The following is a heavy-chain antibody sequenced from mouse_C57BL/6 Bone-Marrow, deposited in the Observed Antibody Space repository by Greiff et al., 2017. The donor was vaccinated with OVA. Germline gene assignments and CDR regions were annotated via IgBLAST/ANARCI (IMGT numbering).Heavy chain of an antibody. V-gene: IGHV5-17*01. Sequence: EVQLVESGGGLVKPGGSLKLSCAASGFTFSDYGMHWVRQAPEKGLEWVAYISSGSSTIYYADTVKGRFTISRDNAKNTLFLQMTSLRSEDTAMYYCASYSNYPYAMDYWGQGTSVTVSS. J-gene: IGHJ4*01. D-gene: IGHD2-5*01. CDR2: ISSGSSTI. CDR1: GFTFSDYG. CDR3: ASYSNYPYAMDY.